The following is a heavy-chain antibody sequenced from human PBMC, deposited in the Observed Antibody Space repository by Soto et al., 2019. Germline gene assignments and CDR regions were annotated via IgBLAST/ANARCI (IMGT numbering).Heavy chain of an antibody. CDR2: ISAYNGNT. Sequence: XSVKVSFNASGYTFTSYGISLVRHAPGQGLEWMGWISAYNGNTNYAQKLQGRVTMTTDTSTSTAYMELRSLRSDDTAVYYCARDSPYYYDSSGYAHFDYWGQGTLVTVSS. CDR1: GYTFTSYG. CDR3: ARDSPYYYDSSGYAHFDY. V-gene: IGHV1-18*01. D-gene: IGHD3-22*01. J-gene: IGHJ4*02.